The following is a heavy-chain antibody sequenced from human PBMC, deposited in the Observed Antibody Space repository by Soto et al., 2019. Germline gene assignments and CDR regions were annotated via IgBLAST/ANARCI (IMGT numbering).Heavy chain of an antibody. V-gene: IGHV3-20*04. Sequence: XXSLRLSCAASGFTFDDYGMSWAPQAPGKGLEWVSGVNWNGGSTGYADSVKGRFTISRDNAKNSLYLQMNSLRAEDTAFYYCVRGASLNFDYWGQGTLVTVSS. J-gene: IGHJ4*02. CDR3: VRGASLNFDY. CDR2: VNWNGGST. D-gene: IGHD1-26*01. CDR1: GFTFDDYG.